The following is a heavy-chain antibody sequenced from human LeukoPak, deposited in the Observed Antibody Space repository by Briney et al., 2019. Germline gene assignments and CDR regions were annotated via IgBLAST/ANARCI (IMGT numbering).Heavy chain of an antibody. D-gene: IGHD3-10*01. J-gene: IGHJ4*02. CDR2: ISYDGSNK. V-gene: IGHV3-30-3*01. Sequence: GGSLRLSCAASGFTFSSYAMHWVRQAPGKGLEWVAVISYDGSNKYYADSVKGRFTISRDNSKNTLYLQMNSLRAEDTAVYYCARAWGYYYGSGSFYYWGRGTLVTVSS. CDR1: GFTFSSYA. CDR3: ARAWGYYYGSGSFYY.